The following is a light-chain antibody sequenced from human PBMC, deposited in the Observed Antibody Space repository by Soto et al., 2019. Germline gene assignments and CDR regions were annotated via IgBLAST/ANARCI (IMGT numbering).Light chain of an antibody. CDR3: QQRSNWPPVT. Sequence: EIVLTQSPATLSLSPGERATLSCRASQSINRHLAWYRQKPGQAPRLLIYDASNRATGIPARFSGSGSGTDFTLTISSLEPEDFGVYYCQQRSNWPPVTFGGGNKVDIK. CDR2: DAS. CDR1: QSINRH. V-gene: IGKV3-11*01. J-gene: IGKJ4*01.